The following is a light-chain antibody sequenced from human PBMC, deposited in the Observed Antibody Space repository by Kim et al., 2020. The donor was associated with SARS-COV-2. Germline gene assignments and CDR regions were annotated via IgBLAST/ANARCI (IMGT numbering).Light chain of an antibody. J-gene: IGLJ1*01. CDR1: RSNFGSNT. V-gene: IGLV1-44*01. CDR3: AAWDDSLNGYV. CDR2: RHN. Sequence: GQRVPILCPGSRSNFGSNTLNWYKQLPGTAPKLPIYRHNHRPSGVPDRFSGSKSGTSASLAISGLQSEDEADYYCAAWDDSLNGYVFGTGTKVTVL.